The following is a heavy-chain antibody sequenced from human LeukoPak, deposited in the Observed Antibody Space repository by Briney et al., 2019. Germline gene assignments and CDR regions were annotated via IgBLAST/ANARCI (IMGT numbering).Heavy chain of an antibody. CDR2: INHSGST. CDR1: GFTFSSYA. CDR3: ARRIRYSYGSGGAFDI. V-gene: IGHV4-34*01. Sequence: PGGSLRLSCAASGFTFSSYAMSWVRQPPRKGLEWIGEINHSGSTNYNPSLKSRVTISVDTSKNQFSLKLSSVTAADTAVYYCARRIRYSYGSGGAFDIWGQGTMVTVSS. J-gene: IGHJ3*02. D-gene: IGHD5-18*01.